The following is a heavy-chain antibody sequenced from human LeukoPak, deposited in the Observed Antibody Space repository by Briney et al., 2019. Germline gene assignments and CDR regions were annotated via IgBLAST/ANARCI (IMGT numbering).Heavy chain of an antibody. J-gene: IGHJ3*02. CDR2: IYTSGST. V-gene: IGHV4-4*07. CDR3: AREREYYDSSYAFDI. CDR1: GGSISSYY. D-gene: IGHD3-22*01. Sequence: SETLSLTCTVSGGSISSYYWSWIRQPAGKGLEWIGRIYTSGSTNYNPSLKSRVTISVDKSKNQFSLKLSSVTAADTAVYYCAREREYYDSSYAFDIWGQGTMVTVSS.